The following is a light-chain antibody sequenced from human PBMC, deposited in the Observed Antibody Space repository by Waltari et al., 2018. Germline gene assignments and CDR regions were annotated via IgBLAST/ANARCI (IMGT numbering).Light chain of an antibody. CDR1: KLGDKY. CDR2: QNS. J-gene: IGLJ2*01. Sequence: SYELTQAPSVSVSPGQTASITCSGDKLGDKYLNWYQHKPGQSPVLVIYQNSERRSGIPERFSGSISRKAATLTIGAAQAMDEADYYCQAWDSGTVVFGGGTKLTVL. CDR3: QAWDSGTVV. V-gene: IGLV3-1*01.